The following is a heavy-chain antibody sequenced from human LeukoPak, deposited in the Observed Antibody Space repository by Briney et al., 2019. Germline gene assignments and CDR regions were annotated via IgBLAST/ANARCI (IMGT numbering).Heavy chain of an antibody. V-gene: IGHV4-61*01. D-gene: IGHD2/OR15-2a*01. J-gene: IGHJ4*02. CDR2: IYYSGST. CDR1: GGSVSSGSYY. Sequence: PSETLSLTCTVSGGSVSSGSYYWSWIRQPPGKGLEWIGYIYYSGSTNYNPSLKSRVTISVDTSKNQFSLKLSSVTAADTAVYYCARESLIGESEISDYWGQGTLVTVSS. CDR3: ARESLIGESEISDY.